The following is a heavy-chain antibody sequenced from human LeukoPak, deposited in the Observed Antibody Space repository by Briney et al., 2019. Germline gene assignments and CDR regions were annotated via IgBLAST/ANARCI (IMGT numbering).Heavy chain of an antibody. V-gene: IGHV4-59*01. CDR1: GGSISSYY. D-gene: IGHD3-22*01. J-gene: IGHJ5*02. CDR3: ARVDSGYYLNWFDP. Sequence: KPSEPLSLTCTVAGGSISSYYWSWIRQPPGKGLEWIGYIYYSGSTNYNPSLKSRVTVSVDTSKNQFSLKLSSVTAADTAVYYCARVDSGYYLNWFDPWGQGTLVTVSS. CDR2: IYYSGST.